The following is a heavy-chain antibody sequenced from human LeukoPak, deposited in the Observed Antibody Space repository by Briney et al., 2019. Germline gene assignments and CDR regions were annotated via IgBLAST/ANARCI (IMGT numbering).Heavy chain of an antibody. CDR1: GFTFSSYA. Sequence: GGSLRLSCAASGFTFSSYAMSWVRQAPGKGMGWVSAISGSGGSTYYADSVKGRFTISRDNSKNTLYLQMNSLRAEDTAVYYCAKVNYDSSGYYSLLDYWGQGTLVTVSS. J-gene: IGHJ4*02. V-gene: IGHV3-23*01. D-gene: IGHD3-22*01. CDR2: ISGSGGST. CDR3: AKVNYDSSGYYSLLDY.